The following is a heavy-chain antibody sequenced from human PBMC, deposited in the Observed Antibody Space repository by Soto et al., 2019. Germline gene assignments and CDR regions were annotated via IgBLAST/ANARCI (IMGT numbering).Heavy chain of an antibody. V-gene: IGHV1-18*01. CDR3: ARDYYDSSGYYYVDYYYGMDV. CDR2: ISAYNGNT. Sequence: ASVKVSCKASGYTFTSYGISWVRQAPGQGPEWMGWISAYNGNTNYAQKLQGRVTMTTDTSTSTAYMELRSLRSDDTAVYYCARDYYDSSGYYYVDYYYGMDVWGQGTTVTVSS. CDR1: GYTFTSYG. D-gene: IGHD3-22*01. J-gene: IGHJ6*02.